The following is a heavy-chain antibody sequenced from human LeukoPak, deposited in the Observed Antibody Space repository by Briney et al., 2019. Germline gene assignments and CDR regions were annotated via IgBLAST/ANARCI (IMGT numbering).Heavy chain of an antibody. CDR1: GFTFSSYA. V-gene: IGHV3-23*01. CDR2: ISGSGGST. J-gene: IGHJ4*02. Sequence: GGSLRLSCAASGFTFSSYAMSWVRQAPGKGLEWVSAISGSGGSTYYADSVKGRFTISRDNSKNTLYLQMNSLRAEDTAVYYCAKDKFPLLWFGELSYYFDYWGQGTLVTVSS. D-gene: IGHD3-10*01. CDR3: AKDKFPLLWFGELSYYFDY.